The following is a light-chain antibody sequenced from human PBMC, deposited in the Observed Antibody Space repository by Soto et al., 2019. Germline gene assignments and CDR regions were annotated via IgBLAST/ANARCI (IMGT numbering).Light chain of an antibody. Sequence: DIQMTQSPSTLPASVGDRVTITCRASQSISNWLAWYQQKPGKVPKLLIYAASALQLGVPSRFSGSGSGTDFTLTISSLQPEDVATYYCQKYNGALWTFGQGTKVDIK. J-gene: IGKJ1*01. CDR3: QKYNGALWT. V-gene: IGKV1-27*01. CDR1: QSISNW. CDR2: AAS.